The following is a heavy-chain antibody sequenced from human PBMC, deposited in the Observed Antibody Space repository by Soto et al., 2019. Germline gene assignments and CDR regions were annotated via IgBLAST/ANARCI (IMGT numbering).Heavy chain of an antibody. CDR3: AKRSPYSSGWYSPIFDY. Sequence: LRLSCAASGFSFSDYAMSWVRQAPGKGLEWVSVISESGGSTHYADSVRGRFAVSRDNSKNSLSLRMNSLRDEDTAVYFCAKRSPYSSGWYSPIFDYWGQGALVT. CDR1: GFSFSDYA. CDR2: ISESGGST. D-gene: IGHD6-13*01. V-gene: IGHV3-23*01. J-gene: IGHJ4*02.